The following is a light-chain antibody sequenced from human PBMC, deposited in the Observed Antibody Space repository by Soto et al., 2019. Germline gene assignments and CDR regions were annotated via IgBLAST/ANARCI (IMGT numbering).Light chain of an antibody. CDR3: ISYKTDDTFV. CDR1: SSDVGAYNF. CDR2: EAT. Sequence: QSALTQPASVSGSPGQSITISCTGTSSDVGAYNFVSWYQQFPGKAPKLMIYEATNRPSGVSERFSGSKAGDTASLTISGLQADDEAEYFCISYKTDDTFVFGSGTKVTVL. J-gene: IGLJ1*01. V-gene: IGLV2-14*01.